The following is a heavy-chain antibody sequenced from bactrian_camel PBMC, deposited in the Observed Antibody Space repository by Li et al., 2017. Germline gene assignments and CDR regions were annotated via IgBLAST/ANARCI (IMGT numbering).Heavy chain of an antibody. D-gene: IGHD5*01. CDR3: ATAQGYIDPWFPRANYNY. V-gene: IGHV3S1*01. J-gene: IGHJ4*01. CDR2: EIPGGP. Sequence: HVQLVESGGGSVQAGGSLTLNCTASSTSACMGWVRQAPGKEREGVAVEIPGGPQYADAVKGRLTIFRDYMQKTVALQMDRLKPEDTAMYYCATAQGYIDPWFPRANYNYWGQGTQVTVS. CDR1: STSAC.